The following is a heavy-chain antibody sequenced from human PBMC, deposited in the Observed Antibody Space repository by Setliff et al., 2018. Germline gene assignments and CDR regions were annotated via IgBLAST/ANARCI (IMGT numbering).Heavy chain of an antibody. Sequence: SVKVSCKASGGTFSSYAISWVRQAPGQGLEWMGGIIPNLGIANYAQKFQGRVTITADKSTSTAYMELSSLRSEDTAVYYCARVSPRARKLTGDLDYWGQGTLVTVSS. D-gene: IGHD7-27*01. CDR3: ARVSPRARKLTGDLDY. CDR1: GGTFSSYA. J-gene: IGHJ4*02. V-gene: IGHV1-69*10. CDR2: IIPNLGIA.